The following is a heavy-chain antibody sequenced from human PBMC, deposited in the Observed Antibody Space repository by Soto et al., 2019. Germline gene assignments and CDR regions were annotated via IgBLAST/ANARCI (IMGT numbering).Heavy chain of an antibody. V-gene: IGHV4-59*12. CDR2: IYYGGSA. D-gene: IGHD6-19*01. Sequence: PSETLSLTCTVSGGSISSYYWSWIRQPPGKRLERIGYIYYGGSASYNPSLKSRVTISVHTSNSQFSLELSSVTAADTAVYYCARGLITGSHYSGGWYYFDSWGQGAQVTVSS. CDR1: GGSISSYY. CDR3: ARGLITGSHYSGGWYYFDS. J-gene: IGHJ4*02.